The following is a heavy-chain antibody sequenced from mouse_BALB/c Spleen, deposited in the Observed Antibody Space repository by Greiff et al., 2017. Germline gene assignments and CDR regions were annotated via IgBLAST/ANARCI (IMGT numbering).Heavy chain of an antibody. Sequence: QVQLQQSGPGLVQPSQSLSITCTVSGFSLTSYGVHWVRQSPGKGLEWLGVIWSGGSTDYNAAFISRLSISKDNSKSQVFFKMNSLQANDTAIYYCARPITTWGFAYWGQGTLVTVSA. CDR1: GFSLTSYG. CDR3: ARPITTWGFAY. V-gene: IGHV2-2*02. J-gene: IGHJ3*01. D-gene: IGHD1-1*01. CDR2: IWSGGST.